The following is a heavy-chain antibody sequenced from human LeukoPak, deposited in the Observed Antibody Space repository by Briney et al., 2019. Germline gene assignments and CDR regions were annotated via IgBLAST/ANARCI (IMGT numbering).Heavy chain of an antibody. D-gene: IGHD3-16*01. J-gene: IGHJ4*02. Sequence: PGGSLRLSCAASGFTFSDYYMSWIRQAPGKGLEWVSYISSSGSTIYYADSVKGRFTISRDNSKNTLYLQMNSLRAEDTAVYYCAKGDDYVWGSLDYWGQGTLVTVSS. CDR1: GFTFSDYY. V-gene: IGHV3-11*01. CDR2: ISSSGSTI. CDR3: AKGDDYVWGSLDY.